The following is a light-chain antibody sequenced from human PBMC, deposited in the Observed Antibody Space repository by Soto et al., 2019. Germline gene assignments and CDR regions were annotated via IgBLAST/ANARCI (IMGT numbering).Light chain of an antibody. CDR1: SSDVGGYNY. Sequence: QSVLTQPASVSGSPGQSITISYTETSSDVGGYNYVSWYQQHPGKAPKLILYDVNNRPSGVSDRFSGFKSGNTASLTISGLQVEDEADYYCSSYTSSTTDVFGTGTKVTVL. J-gene: IGLJ1*01. CDR2: DVN. V-gene: IGLV2-14*01. CDR3: SSYTSSTTDV.